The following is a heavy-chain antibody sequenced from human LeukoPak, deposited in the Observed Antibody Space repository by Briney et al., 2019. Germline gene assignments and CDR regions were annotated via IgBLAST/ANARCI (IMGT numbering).Heavy chain of an antibody. CDR1: GFTVSGNH. CDR2: MYTGGTT. CDR3: AKDEATSGGGLAS. Sequence: GESLKISCAASGFTVSGNHMSWVRQAPGKGLEWVSAMYTGGTTYYADSVKGRFTISRDNSRNTLFLHMSSLRADDTAVYYCAKDEATSGGGLASWGQGTLVTVSS. D-gene: IGHD3-16*01. J-gene: IGHJ4*02. V-gene: IGHV3-53*01.